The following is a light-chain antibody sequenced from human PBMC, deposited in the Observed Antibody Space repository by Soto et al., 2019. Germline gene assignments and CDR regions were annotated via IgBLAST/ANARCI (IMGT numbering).Light chain of an antibody. J-gene: IGKJ4*01. CDR3: QQGLT. CDR2: DAS. Sequence: EIVLTQSPATLSLSPGERATLSCRASQSVSSYLAWYQQKPGQAPRLLIYDASNMATGIPARFSGSGSGSDFTLTISSLEPEDFAVYYCQQGLTFGGGTKVDIK. V-gene: IGKV3-11*01. CDR1: QSVSSY.